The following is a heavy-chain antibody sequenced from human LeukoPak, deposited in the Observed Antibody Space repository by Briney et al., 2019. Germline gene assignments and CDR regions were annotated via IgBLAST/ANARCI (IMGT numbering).Heavy chain of an antibody. V-gene: IGHV3-23*01. CDR1: GFPFSSSA. CDR3: SEREHQNYFDY. Sequence: GGSLRLSCAASGFPFSSSAMSWVRQAPGKGLEWVSAISGSGGSTYYADSVKGRFTISRDNSKNTLYLQMNSLRAEDTAVYSCSEREHQNYFDYWGQGTLVTVSS. J-gene: IGHJ4*02. D-gene: IGHD1/OR15-1a*01. CDR2: ISGSGGST.